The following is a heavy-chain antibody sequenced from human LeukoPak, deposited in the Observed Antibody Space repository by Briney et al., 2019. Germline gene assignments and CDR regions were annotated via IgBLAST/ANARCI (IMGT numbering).Heavy chain of an antibody. V-gene: IGHV4-59*01. CDR1: GGFISSYY. Sequence: SETLSLTCTVSGGFISSYYWSWIRQPPGKGLEWIGYIYYSGSTNYNPSLKSRVTISVDTSKNQFSLKLSSVTAADTAVYYCARGAAAATNYYYYYMDVWGKGTTVTISS. CDR2: IYYSGST. J-gene: IGHJ6*03. D-gene: IGHD6-13*01. CDR3: ARGAAAATNYYYYYMDV.